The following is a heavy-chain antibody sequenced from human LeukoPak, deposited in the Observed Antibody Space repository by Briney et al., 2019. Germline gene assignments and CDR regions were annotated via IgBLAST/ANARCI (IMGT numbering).Heavy chain of an antibody. Sequence: PGGSLRLSCAASRFTFSNYNMNWVRQAPGKGLEWVAYISGTGRTTNYADSVKGRFTTSRDNAKNSLYLQMNSLRDEDTAVYYCASSGTYRFDYWGQGTLVTVSS. J-gene: IGHJ4*02. CDR2: ISGTGRTT. V-gene: IGHV3-48*02. D-gene: IGHD1-26*01. CDR1: RFTFSNYN. CDR3: ASSGTYRFDY.